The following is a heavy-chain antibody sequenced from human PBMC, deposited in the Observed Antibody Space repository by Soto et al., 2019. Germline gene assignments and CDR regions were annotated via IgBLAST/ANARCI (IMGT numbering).Heavy chain of an antibody. CDR2: ISGGGGSTI. D-gene: IGHD3-22*01. CDR1: GFTFSGYY. V-gene: IGHV3-11*01. CDR3: TRVRGYYDSSGFDY. J-gene: IGHJ4*02. Sequence: PGGSLRLSCAASGFTFSGYYMSWIRQAPGKGLEWVSYISGGGGSTIQYADSVKGRFTISRDNAKNSLYLQMNSLRVADTAVYYCTRVRGYYDSSGFDYWGQGTPVTVSS.